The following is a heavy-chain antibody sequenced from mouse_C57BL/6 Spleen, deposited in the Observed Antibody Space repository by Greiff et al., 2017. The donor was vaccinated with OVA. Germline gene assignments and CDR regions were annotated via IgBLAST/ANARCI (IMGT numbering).Heavy chain of an antibody. CDR3: ARDGYYLFAY. CDR1: GFNIKDYY. CDR2: IDPEDGAT. Sequence: EVQLQQSGAELVKPGASVKLSCTASGFNIKDYYMHWVKQRPEQGLEWIGRIDPEDGATKYAPQFQGQATKTADTASNTAYLQLSSQTSEDTAVYYCARDGYYLFAYWGQGTLVTVSA. V-gene: IGHV14-2*01. J-gene: IGHJ3*01. D-gene: IGHD2-3*01.